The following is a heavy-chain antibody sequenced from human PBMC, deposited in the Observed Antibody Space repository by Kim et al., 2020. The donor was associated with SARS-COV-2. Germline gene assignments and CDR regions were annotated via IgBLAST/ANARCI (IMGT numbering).Heavy chain of an antibody. J-gene: IGHJ4*02. D-gene: IGHD3-22*01. CDR1: GGSISSGGYY. Sequence: SETLSLTCTVSGGSISSGGYYWSWIRQHPGKGLEWIGYIYYSGSTYYNPSLKSRVTISVDTSKNQFSLKLSSVTAADTAVYYCARFTAMIVVPKKGFDYWGQGTLVTVSS. V-gene: IGHV4-31*03. CDR2: IYYSGST. CDR3: ARFTAMIVVPKKGFDY.